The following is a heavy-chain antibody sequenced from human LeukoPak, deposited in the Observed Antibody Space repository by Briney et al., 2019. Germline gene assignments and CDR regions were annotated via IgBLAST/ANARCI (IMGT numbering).Heavy chain of an antibody. CDR1: GFTFSSYA. Sequence: QAGGSLRLSCAASGFTFSSYAMSWVRQAPGKGLEWVSAISGSGGSTYYADSVKGRFTISRDNAKNTLYLQMNSLRAEDTAVYYCVRDLILVWTPGDDFDYWGQGTLVTVSS. V-gene: IGHV3-23*01. CDR3: VRDLILVWTPGDDFDY. CDR2: ISGSGGST. J-gene: IGHJ4*02. D-gene: IGHD2-8*01.